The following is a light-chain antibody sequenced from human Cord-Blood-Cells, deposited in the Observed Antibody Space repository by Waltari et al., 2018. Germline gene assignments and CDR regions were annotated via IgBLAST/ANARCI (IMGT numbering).Light chain of an antibody. Sequence: QSALTHPRSVSGSPGQAVTISCTGTSSDVGGYNYVSWYQQHPGKAPKLMIYDVSKRPSGVPDRFSGSKSCTTAALTISGRQAEDEADYYCCSYAGSYVFGTGTKVTVL. CDR1: SSDVGGYNY. CDR2: DVS. V-gene: IGLV2-11*01. J-gene: IGLJ1*01. CDR3: CSYAGSYV.